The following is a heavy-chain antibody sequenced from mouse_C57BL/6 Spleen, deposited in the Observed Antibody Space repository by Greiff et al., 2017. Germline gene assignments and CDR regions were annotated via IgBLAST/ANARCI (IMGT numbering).Heavy chain of an antibody. V-gene: IGHV15-2*01. CDR3: ARGKNDGYYGGFAY. CDR2: ILPSIGRT. Sequence: VQLQQSGSELRSPGSSVKLSCKDFDSEVFPIAYMSWVRQKPGHGFEWIGGILPSIGRTIYGEKFEDKATLDADTLSNTAYLELNSLTSEDSAIYYCARGKNDGYYGGFAYWGQGTLVTVSA. CDR1: DSEVFPIAY. D-gene: IGHD2-3*01. J-gene: IGHJ3*01.